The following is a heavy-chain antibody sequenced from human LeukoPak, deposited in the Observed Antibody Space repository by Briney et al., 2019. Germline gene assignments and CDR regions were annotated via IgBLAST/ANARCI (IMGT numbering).Heavy chain of an antibody. CDR3: ARVNYKDYYYGMDV. CDR2: INWNGGST. D-gene: IGHD1-7*01. J-gene: IGHJ6*02. V-gene: IGHV3-20*01. Sequence: GGSLRLSCAASGFTFDDYGMSWVRQAPGKGLEWVSGINWNGGSTGYADSVKGRFTISRDNAKNSLYLQMNSLRAEDTALNHCARVNYKDYYYGMDVWGQGTTVTVSS. CDR1: GFTFDDYG.